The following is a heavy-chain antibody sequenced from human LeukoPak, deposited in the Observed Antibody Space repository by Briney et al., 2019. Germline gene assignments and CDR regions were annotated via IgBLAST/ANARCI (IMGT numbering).Heavy chain of an antibody. V-gene: IGHV3-9*01. Sequence: PGGSLRLSCAASGFTFDDYAMHWVRQAPGKGLEWVSGISWNSGSIGYADSVKGRFTISRDNAKNSLYLQMNSLRAEDTALYYCAKDRLYSSGWLDYWGQGTLVTVSS. CDR2: ISWNSGSI. CDR1: GFTFDDYA. D-gene: IGHD6-19*01. J-gene: IGHJ4*02. CDR3: AKDRLYSSGWLDY.